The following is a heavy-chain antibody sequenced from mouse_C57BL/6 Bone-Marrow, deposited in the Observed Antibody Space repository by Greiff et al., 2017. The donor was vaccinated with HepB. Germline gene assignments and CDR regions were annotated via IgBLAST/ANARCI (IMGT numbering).Heavy chain of an antibody. CDR2: IYPGDGDT. CDR3: ARCNYGSSYVY. D-gene: IGHD1-1*01. CDR1: GYAFSSSW. V-gene: IGHV1-82*01. J-gene: IGHJ2*01. Sequence: QVQLKESGPELVKPGASVKISCKASGYAFSSSWMNWVKQRPGKGLEWIGRIYPGDGDTNYNGKFKGKATLTADKSSSTAYMQLSSLTSEDSAVYFCARCNYGSSYVYWGQGTTLTVSS.